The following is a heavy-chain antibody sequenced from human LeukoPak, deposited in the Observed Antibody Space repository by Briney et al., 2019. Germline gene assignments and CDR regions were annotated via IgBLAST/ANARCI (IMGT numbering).Heavy chain of an antibody. D-gene: IGHD3-9*01. J-gene: IGHJ6*02. CDR1: GYTFTSYD. Sequence: GASVKVSYRTSGYTFTSYDIHGVRQAPRQGLTWMGWMNPDSGNTGFAPKFQGRVTMTRNSSISTAYRELSSLRSEETAVYYCARGGILRYFDWLGSGGMDVWGQGTTVTVSS. V-gene: IGHV1-8*01. CDR3: ARGGILRYFDWLGSGGMDV. CDR2: MNPDSGNT.